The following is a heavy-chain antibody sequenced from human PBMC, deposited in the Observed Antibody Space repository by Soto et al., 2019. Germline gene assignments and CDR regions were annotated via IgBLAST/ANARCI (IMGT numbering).Heavy chain of an antibody. CDR3: AKGYYSGYAFAYFDY. Sequence: GGSLRLSCEASGFTFDSYAMSWVRQPPGQGLEWVSSISGSADNTKFADSVKGRFTISRDNSKNTLYLQMNSLRAEDTAIYYCAKGYYSGYAFAYFDYWGQGALVTVSS. D-gene: IGHD5-12*01. CDR1: GFTFDSYA. V-gene: IGHV3-23*01. J-gene: IGHJ4*02. CDR2: ISGSADNT.